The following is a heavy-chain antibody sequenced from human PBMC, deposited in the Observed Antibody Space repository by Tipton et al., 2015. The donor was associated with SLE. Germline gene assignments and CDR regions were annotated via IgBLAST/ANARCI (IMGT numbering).Heavy chain of an antibody. CDR3: ARDWSGFKDAFDI. V-gene: IGHV4-38-2*02. D-gene: IGHD3-3*01. Sequence: TLSLTCAVSGYSISSGYYWGWIRQPPGKGLEWIGSIYHSGSTYYNPSLKSRVTISVDTSKNQFSLKLSSVTAADTAVYYCARDWSGFKDAFDIWGQGTMVTVSS. CDR1: GYSISSGYY. J-gene: IGHJ3*02. CDR2: IYHSGST.